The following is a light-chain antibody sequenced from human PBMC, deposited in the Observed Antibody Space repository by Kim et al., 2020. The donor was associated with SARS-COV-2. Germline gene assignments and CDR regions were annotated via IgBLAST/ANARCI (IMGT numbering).Light chain of an antibody. CDR1: QGVSNS. CDR3: QQSYGFPWT. J-gene: IGKJ1*01. CDR2: GAS. Sequence: ASVGDTVTITCRASQGVSNSLAWYQHKPGKAPKLLMYGASRLQSGVPSRFSGSGSGTDYTLTISSLQPEDLGTFYCQQSYGFPWTFGQGTKVDIK. V-gene: IGKV1-NL1*01.